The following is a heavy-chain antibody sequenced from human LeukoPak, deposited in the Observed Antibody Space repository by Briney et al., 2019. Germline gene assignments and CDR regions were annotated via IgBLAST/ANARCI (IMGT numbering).Heavy chain of an antibody. CDR1: GFTFSTYA. D-gene: IGHD2-21*02. J-gene: IGHJ4*02. V-gene: IGHV3-23*01. Sequence: SGGSLRLSCAASGFTFSTYAMNWVRQAPGKGLGWVSGISGSGGTTYYADSVQGRFTISRDNSKKTVFLQMNSLRAEDTAVYYCAKGDAVTAIFPLDYWGQGTLVIVSS. CDR3: AKGDAVTAIFPLDY. CDR2: ISGSGGTT.